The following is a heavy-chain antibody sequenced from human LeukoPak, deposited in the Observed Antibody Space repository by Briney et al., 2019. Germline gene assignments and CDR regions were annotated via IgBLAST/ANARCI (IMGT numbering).Heavy chain of an antibody. Sequence: GGSLRLSCAGSGYTFGGYGMHWFRQTPGKGLERVAVIAYDGSRAFYADSVKGRSTISRDNSKNTMSVQMDDLRAEDTAVYYCTRYNNDHFDYWGQGTLVTVSS. D-gene: IGHD1-14*01. CDR1: GYTFGGYG. CDR2: IAYDGSRA. J-gene: IGHJ4*02. V-gene: IGHV3-33*01. CDR3: TRYNNDHFDY.